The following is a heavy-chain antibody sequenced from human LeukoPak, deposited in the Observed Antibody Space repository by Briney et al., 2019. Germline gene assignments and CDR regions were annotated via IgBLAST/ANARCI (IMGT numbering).Heavy chain of an antibody. CDR1: GYTFTSYD. CDR3: ARSERFYDFWSGYFVGRPYGMDV. J-gene: IGHJ6*02. D-gene: IGHD3-3*01. Sequence: ASVKVSCKASGYTFTSYDINWVRQATGQGLEWMGWMNPNSGNTGYAQKFQGRVTMTRNTSISTAYMELSSLRSEDTAVYYCARSERFYDFWSGYFVGRPYGMDVWGQGTTVTVSS. V-gene: IGHV1-8*01. CDR2: MNPNSGNT.